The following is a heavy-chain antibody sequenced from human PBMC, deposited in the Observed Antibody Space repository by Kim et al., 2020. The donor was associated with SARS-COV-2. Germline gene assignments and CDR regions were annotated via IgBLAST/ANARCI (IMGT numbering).Heavy chain of an antibody. V-gene: IGHV3-23*01. Sequence: GGSLRLSCAASGFTFSSYAMSLVRQAPGKGLEWVSAISGSGGSTYYADSVKGRFTISRDNSKNTLYLQMNSLRAEDTAVYYCAKDVSGWYVVRNYGMDVWGQGTTVTVSS. CDR1: GFTFSSYA. J-gene: IGHJ6*02. D-gene: IGHD6-19*01. CDR3: AKDVSGWYVVRNYGMDV. CDR2: ISGSGGST.